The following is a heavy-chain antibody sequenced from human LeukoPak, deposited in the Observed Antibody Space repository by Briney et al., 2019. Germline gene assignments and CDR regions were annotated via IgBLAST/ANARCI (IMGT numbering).Heavy chain of an antibody. V-gene: IGHV1-18*01. CDR2: ISAYNGNT. CDR1: GGTFSSYA. J-gene: IGHJ3*02. Sequence: ASVKVSCKASGGTFSSYAISWVRQAPGQGLEWMGWISAYNGNTNYAQKLQGRVTMTTDTSTSTAYMELRSLRSDDTAVYYCARVEEHDAFDIWGQGTMVTVSS. CDR3: ARVEEHDAFDI. D-gene: IGHD1/OR15-1a*01.